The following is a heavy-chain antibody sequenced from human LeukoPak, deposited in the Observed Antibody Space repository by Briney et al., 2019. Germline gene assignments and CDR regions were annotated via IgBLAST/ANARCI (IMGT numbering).Heavy chain of an antibody. CDR2: ISGSGGST. CDR1: GFTFSSYA. Sequence: GGSLRLSSAASGFTFSSYAMSWVRQAPGKGLEWVSAISGSGGSTYYADSVKGRFTISRDNSKNTLYLQMNSLRAEDTAVYYCAKSVLRFLEWLSAGGYYFDYWGQGTLVTVSS. J-gene: IGHJ4*02. V-gene: IGHV3-23*01. D-gene: IGHD3-3*01. CDR3: AKSVLRFLEWLSAGGYYFDY.